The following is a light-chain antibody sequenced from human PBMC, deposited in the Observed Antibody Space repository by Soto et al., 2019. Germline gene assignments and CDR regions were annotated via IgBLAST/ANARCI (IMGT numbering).Light chain of an antibody. CDR1: QSIISY. CDR2: AAS. V-gene: IGKV1-39*01. Sequence: DIQMTQSPSSLSASLGDRVTITCRASQSIISYLNWYQQKPGKTPNLLIYAASSLQSGVPSRFSGSGSGTDFTLTISSLQPEDFATYYCQQSYSTPWTFGQGTKVEIK. CDR3: QQSYSTPWT. J-gene: IGKJ1*01.